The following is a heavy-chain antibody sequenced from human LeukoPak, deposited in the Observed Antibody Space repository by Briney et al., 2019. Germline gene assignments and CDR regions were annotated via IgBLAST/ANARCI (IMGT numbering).Heavy chain of an antibody. CDR2: IYYSGST. V-gene: IGHV4-39*01. CDR1: GGSFSGYY. D-gene: IGHD5-18*01. Sequence: PSETLSLTCAVYGGSFSGYYWGWIRQPPGKGLEWIGSIYYSGSTYYNPSLKSRVTISVDTSKNQFSLKLSSVTAADTAVYYCARHSPLYSYGCTPIDARGDYWGQGTLVTVSS. CDR3: ARHSPLYSYGCTPIDARGDY. J-gene: IGHJ4*02.